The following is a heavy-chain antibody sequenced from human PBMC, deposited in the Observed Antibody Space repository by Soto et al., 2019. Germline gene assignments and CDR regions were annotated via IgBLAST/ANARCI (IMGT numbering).Heavy chain of an antibody. CDR3: TTARVGATYWYFDL. Sequence: EVQLVESGGGLVKPGGSLRLSCAASGFTFSNAWMSWVRQAPGKGLEWVGRIKSKTDGGTTDYAAPVKGRFTISRDDSKNTLYLQMNSLKTEDTAVYYCTTARVGATYWYFDLWGRGTLVTVSS. CDR1: GFTFSNAW. J-gene: IGHJ2*01. V-gene: IGHV3-15*01. CDR2: IKSKTDGGTT. D-gene: IGHD1-26*01.